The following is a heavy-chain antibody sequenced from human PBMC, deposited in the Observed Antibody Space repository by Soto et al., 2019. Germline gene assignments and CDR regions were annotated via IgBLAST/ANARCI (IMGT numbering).Heavy chain of an antibody. Sequence: QVQLVQSGAEVKKPGSSVKVSCKASGGTFTTYSVSGGRQEPGQGLEWMGGIFPMFGSTKYAQTFQDRVTVTVQQSTSTVYMELSSLRSDDTAVYYCARSQGGEFQLLYAFDIWGQGTKVTVSS. D-gene: IGHD1-26*01. CDR1: GGTFTTYS. CDR3: ARSQGGEFQLLYAFDI. CDR2: IFPMFGST. V-gene: IGHV1-69*01. J-gene: IGHJ3*02.